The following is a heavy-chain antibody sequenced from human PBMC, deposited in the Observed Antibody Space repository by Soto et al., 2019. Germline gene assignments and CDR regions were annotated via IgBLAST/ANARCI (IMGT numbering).Heavy chain of an antibody. CDR2: IYSGGST. J-gene: IGHJ5*02. CDR1: GFTVSSNY. D-gene: IGHD3-22*01. V-gene: IGHV3-66*01. CDR3: ARMGDSSGYSGWFDP. Sequence: EVQLVESGGGLVQPGGSLRLSCAASGFTVSSNYMSWVRQAPGKGLEWVSVIYSGGSTYYADSVKGRFTISRDNSENTVKKQMNMLRAEETAGDYCARMGDSSGYSGWFDPWGQVTLGSVSA.